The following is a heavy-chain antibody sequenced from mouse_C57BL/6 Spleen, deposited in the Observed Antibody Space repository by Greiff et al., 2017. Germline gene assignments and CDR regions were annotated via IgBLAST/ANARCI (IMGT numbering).Heavy chain of an antibody. CDR2: ISSGSSTI. CDR1: GFTFSDYG. CDR3: ARDLLPSYYAMDY. V-gene: IGHV5-17*01. Sequence: EVQLVESGGGLVKPGGSLKLSCAASGFTFSDYGMHWVRQAPEKGLEWVAYISSGSSTIYYADTVKGRFTISRDNAKNTLFLQITSLRSEDTAMYYCARDLLPSYYAMDYWGQGTSVTVSS. J-gene: IGHJ4*01. D-gene: IGHD2-10*01.